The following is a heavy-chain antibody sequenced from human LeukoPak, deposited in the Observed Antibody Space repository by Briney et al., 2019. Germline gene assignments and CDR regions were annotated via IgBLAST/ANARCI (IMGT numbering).Heavy chain of an antibody. D-gene: IGHD5-12*01. V-gene: IGHV3-21*01. Sequence: GGSLRLSCAASGFSSSTYNMNWVRQAPGKGLEWVSSISSGSTYIYYADSVKGRFTISRDNAKNSLYLQIDSLRAEDTAVYYCARGRYYDDNWFDPWGQGTLVTVSS. CDR3: ARGRYYDDNWFDP. CDR2: ISSGSTYI. CDR1: GFSSSTYN. J-gene: IGHJ5*02.